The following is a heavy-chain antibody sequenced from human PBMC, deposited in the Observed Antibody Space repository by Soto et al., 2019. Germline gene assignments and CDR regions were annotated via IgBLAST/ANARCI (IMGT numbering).Heavy chain of an antibody. Sequence: EVQLVESGGGLVQPGGSLRLSCAASGFTFSSYWMSWVRQAPGKGLEWVANIKQDGSEKYYVDSVKGRFTISRDNATNSLCLQMNSLRAEDTAVYYCAREQWLPHYYFDYWGQGTLVTVSS. CDR2: IKQDGSEK. J-gene: IGHJ4*02. V-gene: IGHV3-7*03. D-gene: IGHD6-19*01. CDR3: AREQWLPHYYFDY. CDR1: GFTFSSYW.